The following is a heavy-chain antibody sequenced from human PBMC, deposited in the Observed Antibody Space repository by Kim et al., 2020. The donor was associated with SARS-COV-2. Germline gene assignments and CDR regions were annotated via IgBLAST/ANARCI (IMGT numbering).Heavy chain of an antibody. J-gene: IGHJ6*02. V-gene: IGHV3-53*01. CDR2: IYSGGST. D-gene: IGHD6-19*01. CDR1: GFTVSSNY. CDR3: ARDLTEAVAGTFYYYGMDV. Sequence: GGSLRLSCAASGFTVSSNYMSWVRQAPGKGLEWVSVIYSGGSTYYADSVKGRFTISRDNSKNTLYLQMNSLRAEDTAVYYCARDLTEAVAGTFYYYGMDVWGQGTTVTVSS.